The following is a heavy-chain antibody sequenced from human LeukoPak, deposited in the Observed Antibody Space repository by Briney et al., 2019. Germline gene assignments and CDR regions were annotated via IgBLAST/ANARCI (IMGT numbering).Heavy chain of an antibody. D-gene: IGHD3-10*01. CDR2: IRYDGSNK. Sequence: GGSLRLSCAASGFTFSSYGMHWVRQAPGKGLEWVAFIRYDGSNKYYADSVKGRFTISRDNSKNTLYLQMNSLRAEDTAVYYCANEGYGSGRPFDYWGQGTLVTVSS. CDR3: ANEGYGSGRPFDY. CDR1: GFTFSSYG. J-gene: IGHJ4*02. V-gene: IGHV3-30*02.